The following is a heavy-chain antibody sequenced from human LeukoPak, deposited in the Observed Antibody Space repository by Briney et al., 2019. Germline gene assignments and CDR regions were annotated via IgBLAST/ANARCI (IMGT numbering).Heavy chain of an antibody. CDR3: ARGQGTMIVVVITTPFDY. Sequence: SETLSLTCTVSGGSIRSSYYYWGWIRQPPGKGLEWIGSIYDSGSTYYNPSLKSRVTISVDTSKNQFSLKLSFVTAADTAVYYCARGQGTMIVVVITTPFDYWGQGTLVTVSS. J-gene: IGHJ4*02. CDR2: IYDSGST. V-gene: IGHV4-39*01. D-gene: IGHD3-22*01. CDR1: GGSIRSSYYY.